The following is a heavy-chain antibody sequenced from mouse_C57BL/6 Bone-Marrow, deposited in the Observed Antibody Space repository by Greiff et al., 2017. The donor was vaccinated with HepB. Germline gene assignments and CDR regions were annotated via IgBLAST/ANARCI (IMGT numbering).Heavy chain of an antibody. Sequence: VQLQQSGPVLVKPGASVKMSCKASGYTFTDYYMNWVKQSHGKSLEWIGVINPYNGGTSYNQKFKGKATLTVDKSSSTAYMELNSLTSEDSAVYDCARRYYYGSSYFDYWGQGTTLTVSS. D-gene: IGHD1-1*01. CDR1: GYTFTDYY. V-gene: IGHV1-19*01. CDR2: INPYNGGT. J-gene: IGHJ2*01. CDR3: ARRYYYGSSYFDY.